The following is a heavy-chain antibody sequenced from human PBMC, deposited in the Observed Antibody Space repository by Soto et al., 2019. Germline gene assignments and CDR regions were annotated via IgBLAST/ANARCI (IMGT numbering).Heavy chain of an antibody. CDR2: INPATGAA. Sequence: QLHLVQSGAVVKKPGASVTVSCSASGYPVTAYYMHWVRQAPGRGLEWMGGINPATGAAKYTQTFQGRVTMTRDTSTGTVFMGLGGLTSEDTAVFYCARGGGVGVAGSAAFDMWGQGTLVTVSS. J-gene: IGHJ3*02. CDR3: ARGGGVGVAGSAAFDM. D-gene: IGHD3-3*01. V-gene: IGHV1-2*02. CDR1: GYPVTAYY.